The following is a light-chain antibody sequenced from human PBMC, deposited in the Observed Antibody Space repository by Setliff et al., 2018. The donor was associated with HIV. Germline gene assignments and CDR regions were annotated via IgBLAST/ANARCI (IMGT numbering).Light chain of an antibody. CDR1: SSDVGSYNL. Sequence: ALTQPASVSGSPGQSITISCTGTSSDVGSYNLVSWYQQHPDKAPKVMIYEVSKRPSGVSNRFSGSKSGNTASLTISGLQAEDEADYYCCSFAGSSTFYVFGTGTKAPS. CDR3: CSFAGSSTFYV. J-gene: IGLJ1*01. CDR2: EVS. V-gene: IGLV2-23*02.